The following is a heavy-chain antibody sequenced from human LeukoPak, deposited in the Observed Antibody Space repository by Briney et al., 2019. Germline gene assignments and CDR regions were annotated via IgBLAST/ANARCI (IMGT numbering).Heavy chain of an antibody. CDR1: GYRFTNYW. J-gene: IGHJ1*01. CDR3: ARASVYYYDSSGYPGEDFQH. D-gene: IGHD3-22*01. CDR2: SYPGDSDT. V-gene: IGHV5-51*01. Sequence: GAAPQTSLNGSGYRFTNYWIGLVRQLPGKGQEPMGISYPGDSDTRVSRSFQGQVTISDDKSIRTPYLQWSSLKASDAAIYYCARASVYYYDSSGYPGEDFQHWGQGTLVTVSS.